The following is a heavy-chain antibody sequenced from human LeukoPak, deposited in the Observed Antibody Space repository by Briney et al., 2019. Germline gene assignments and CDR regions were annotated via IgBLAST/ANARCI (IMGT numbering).Heavy chain of an antibody. D-gene: IGHD2-8*02. CDR2: IWYDGSKK. CDR3: AKDPGGSFDY. J-gene: IGHJ4*02. Sequence: GGSLRLSCAASGFSFSSYGLHWVRQAPGKGLEWVAVIWYDGSKKYYADSVKGRFTISRDDSKNTLFLQMNSLRVDDTAVYYCAKDPGGSFDYWGQGTLVTVSS. CDR1: GFSFSSYG. V-gene: IGHV3-33*06.